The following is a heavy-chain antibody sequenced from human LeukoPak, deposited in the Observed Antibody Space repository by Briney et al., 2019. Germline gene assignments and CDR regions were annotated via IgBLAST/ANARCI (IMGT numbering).Heavy chain of an antibody. J-gene: IGHJ4*02. CDR2: ISAYNGNT. D-gene: IGHD4-23*01. Sequence: GASVKVSCKASGYTFTSYGISWVRQAPGQGLEWMGWISAYNGNTNYAQKLQGRVTMTTDTSTSPAYMELRSLRSDDTAVYYCARYDPDYGGNSAFDYWGQGTLVTVSS. CDR1: GYTFTSYG. CDR3: ARYDPDYGGNSAFDY. V-gene: IGHV1-18*01.